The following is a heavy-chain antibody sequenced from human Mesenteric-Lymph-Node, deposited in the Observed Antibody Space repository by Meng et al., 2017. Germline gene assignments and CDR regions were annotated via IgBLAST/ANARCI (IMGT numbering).Heavy chain of an antibody. J-gene: IGHJ1*01. CDR3: ARYSGTTFQY. Sequence: VELQAAPQVLFKPSQPLPLTCTVSGGSFSIGGYYWSWLRQHPGKGLEWIGYIYYSGSTYSNPSLKSLVTISVDTSKNQFSLKLSSVTAADTAVYYCARYSGTTFQYWGQGTLVTVSS. D-gene: IGHD1-26*01. CDR2: IYYSGST. CDR1: GGSFSIGGYY. V-gene: IGHV4-31*01.